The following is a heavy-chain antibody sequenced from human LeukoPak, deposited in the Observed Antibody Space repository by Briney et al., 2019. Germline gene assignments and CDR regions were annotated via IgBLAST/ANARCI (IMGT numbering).Heavy chain of an antibody. J-gene: IGHJ4*02. V-gene: IGHV3-53*01. Sequence: PGGSLRLSCAASGFTVSSNYMSWVRLAPGKGLEWVSVIYSGGSTYYADSVKGRFTISRDNSKNTLYLQMNSLRAEDTAVYYCAREAFLGILVAWGQGTLVTVSS. CDR3: AREAFLGILVA. CDR1: GFTVSSNY. CDR2: IYSGGST. D-gene: IGHD5-12*01.